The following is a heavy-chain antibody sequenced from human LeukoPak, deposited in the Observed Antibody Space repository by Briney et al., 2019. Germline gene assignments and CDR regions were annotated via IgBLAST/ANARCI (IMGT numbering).Heavy chain of an antibody. J-gene: IGHJ4*02. CDR3: ARGSADSSGYSIHY. CDR1: GGTFSSYA. Sequence: GASVKVSCKASGGTFSSYAISWVRQAPGQGLDWMGRIIPILGIANYAQKFQGRVTITADKSTSTAYMELSSLRSEDTAVYYRARGSADSSGYSIHYWGQGTLVTVSS. CDR2: IIPILGIA. V-gene: IGHV1-69*04. D-gene: IGHD3-22*01.